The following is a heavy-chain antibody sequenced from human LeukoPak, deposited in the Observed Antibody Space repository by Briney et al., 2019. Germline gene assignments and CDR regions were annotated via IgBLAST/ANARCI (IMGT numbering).Heavy chain of an antibody. J-gene: IGHJ4*02. CDR2: IWADGSDQ. V-gene: IGHV3-33*01. CDR1: GFTFSTHA. Sequence: GRSLRLSCAASGFTFSTHAMHWVRQAPGKGLDWVAFIWADGSDQEYADSVKGRFTISRDNSKKTMYLQMNSLRVEDTAVHYCARDPPGSGWALDYWGQGTLVTVSS. CDR3: ARDPPGSGWALDY. D-gene: IGHD6-19*01.